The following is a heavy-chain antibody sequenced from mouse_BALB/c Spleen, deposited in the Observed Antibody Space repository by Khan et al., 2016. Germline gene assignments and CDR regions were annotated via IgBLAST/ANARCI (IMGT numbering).Heavy chain of an antibody. Sequence: VQLQESGPGLVAPSQSLSITCTVSGFSLTNSGVHWVRQPPGKGLDWLGVIWAGGSTDYNSALMSRLSITEDNSQNQVFLKMNSLQTDDTAMYYCARDDQDYDAWFASWGQGTLVTVSA. J-gene: IGHJ3*01. D-gene: IGHD2-4*01. CDR2: IWAGGST. V-gene: IGHV2-9*02. CDR3: ARDDQDYDAWFAS. CDR1: GFSLTNSG.